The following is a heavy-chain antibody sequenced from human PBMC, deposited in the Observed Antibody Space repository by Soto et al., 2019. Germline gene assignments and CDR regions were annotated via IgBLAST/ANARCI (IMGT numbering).Heavy chain of an antibody. Sequence: QVQLQESGPGLVKPSGTLSLTCAVSSGSISSSNWWSWVRQPPGKGLEWIGEIYHSGSTNYNPSPKSRVTISVDKSKNQFSLKLSSVTAADTAVYYCARIVVVPAAAAGWFDPWGQGTLVTVSS. J-gene: IGHJ5*02. V-gene: IGHV4-4*02. D-gene: IGHD2-2*01. CDR3: ARIVVVPAAAAGWFDP. CDR2: IYHSGST. CDR1: SGSISSSNW.